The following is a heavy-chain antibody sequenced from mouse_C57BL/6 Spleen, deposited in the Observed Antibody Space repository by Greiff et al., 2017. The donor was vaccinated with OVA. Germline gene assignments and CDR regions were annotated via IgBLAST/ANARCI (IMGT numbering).Heavy chain of an antibody. J-gene: IGHJ2*01. CDR1: GYTFTNYW. CDR3: ARGGYYDGYYDY. D-gene: IGHD2-3*01. CDR2: IYPGGGYT. V-gene: IGHV1-63*01. Sequence: VQLQQSGAELVRPGTSVKMSCKASGYTFTNYWIGWAKQRPGHGLEWIGDIYPGGGYTNYNEKFKGKATLTADKSSSTAYMQFSSLTSEDSAIYYCARGGYYDGYYDYWGQGTTLTVSS.